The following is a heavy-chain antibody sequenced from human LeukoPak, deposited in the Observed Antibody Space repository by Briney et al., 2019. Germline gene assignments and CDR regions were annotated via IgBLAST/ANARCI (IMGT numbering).Heavy chain of an antibody. CDR2: IYSGSS. CDR3: ARRAGAYSHPYDY. D-gene: IGHD4/OR15-4a*01. Sequence: PGGSLSLSCLACGFTFSSYRMHWVRQAPGKGVAWVSFIYSGSSHYPDSVKGRVTISRDNAKNTLYLQMNSLRAEDTAVYYCARRAGAYSHPYDYWGQGTLVTVSS. CDR1: GFTFSSYR. V-gene: IGHV3-53*01. J-gene: IGHJ4*02.